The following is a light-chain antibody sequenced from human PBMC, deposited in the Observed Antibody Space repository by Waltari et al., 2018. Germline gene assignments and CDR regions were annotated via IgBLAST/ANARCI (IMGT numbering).Light chain of an antibody. J-gene: IGLJ3*02. CDR1: SSNVGTNV. Sequence: QSVLTQPPSVSGTPGQRGTIACSGSSSNVGTNVVNRYQQLPGKAPKLLIYRNDRRPSGVPDRFSGSKSGTSASLAISGLQSDDEADYYCAAWDDSLNGWWVFGGGTKVTVL. CDR3: AAWDDSLNGWWV. CDR2: RND. V-gene: IGLV1-44*01.